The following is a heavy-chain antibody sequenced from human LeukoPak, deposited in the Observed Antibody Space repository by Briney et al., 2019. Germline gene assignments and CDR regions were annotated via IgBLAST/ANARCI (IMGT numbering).Heavy chain of an antibody. Sequence: PSETLSLTCAVYGGSFSGYYWSWIRQPPGKGLEWIGEINHSGSTNYNPSLKSRVTISVDTSKNQFSLKLSSVTAADTAVYYCAREEKRYSSSSGYYYYGMDVWGQGTTVTVPS. V-gene: IGHV4-34*01. CDR2: INHSGST. CDR1: GGSFSGYY. CDR3: AREEKRYSSSSGYYYYGMDV. J-gene: IGHJ6*02. D-gene: IGHD6-6*01.